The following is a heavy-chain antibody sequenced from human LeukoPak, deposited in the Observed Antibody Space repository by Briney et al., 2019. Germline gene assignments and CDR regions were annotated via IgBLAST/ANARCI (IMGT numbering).Heavy chain of an antibody. J-gene: IGHJ4*02. V-gene: IGHV4-34*01. CDR1: GGSFSGYY. D-gene: IGHD5-18*01. Sequence: SETLSLTCAVYGGSFSGYYWGWIRQPPGKGREWIGEINHSGTTNYNPSLKSRVTISLDTSKSQFSLKLSSVTAADTAVYYCAKRGYSYGSDHWGQGTLVTVSS. CDR3: AKRGYSYGSDH. CDR2: INHSGTT.